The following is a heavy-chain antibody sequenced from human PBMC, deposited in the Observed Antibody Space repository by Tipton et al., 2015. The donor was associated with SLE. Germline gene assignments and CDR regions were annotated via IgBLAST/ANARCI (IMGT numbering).Heavy chain of an antibody. Sequence: TLSLTCTVSGASVSSSNSNWGWIRQPPGKRLEWIGSVYFSGITFYSPSLQSRVTISVDRSKNQFSLKLTPVTAADTAVYYCARDGSSSRGDYYYYMDVWGKGTTVTVSS. D-gene: IGHD6-6*01. CDR3: ARDGSSSRGDYYYYMDV. CDR2: VYFSGIT. J-gene: IGHJ6*03. V-gene: IGHV4-39*07. CDR1: GASVSSSNSN.